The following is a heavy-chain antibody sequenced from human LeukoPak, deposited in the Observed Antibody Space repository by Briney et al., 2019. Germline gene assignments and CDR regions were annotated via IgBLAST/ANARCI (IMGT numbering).Heavy chain of an antibody. J-gene: IGHJ5*02. V-gene: IGHV4-4*07. CDR1: GDSITTYS. Sequence: SETLSLTCTVSGDSITTYSGSWIRQPAGKGLEWIGRVYASGTTNYNPSLQRRVTISMDKFQNQSSLTLRSAPSAAPSVPSRARDRSRKFVGWFDPWGQG. CDR2: VYASGTT. CDR3: ARDRSRKFVGWFDP. D-gene: IGHD1-14*01.